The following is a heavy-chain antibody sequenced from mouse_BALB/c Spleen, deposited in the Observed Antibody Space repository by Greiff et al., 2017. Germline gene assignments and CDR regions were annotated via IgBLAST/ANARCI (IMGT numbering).Heavy chain of an antibody. CDR1: GFAFSSYD. CDR3: ARHEGTTNY. J-gene: IGHJ2*01. V-gene: IGHV5-12-1*01. Sequence: EVMLVESGGGLVKPGGSLKLSCAASGFAFSSYDMSWVRQTPEKRLEWVAYISSGGGSTYYPDTVKGRFTISRDNAKNTLYLQMSSLKSEDTAMYYCARHEGTTNYWGQGTTLTVSS. CDR2: ISSGGGST. D-gene: IGHD1-1*01.